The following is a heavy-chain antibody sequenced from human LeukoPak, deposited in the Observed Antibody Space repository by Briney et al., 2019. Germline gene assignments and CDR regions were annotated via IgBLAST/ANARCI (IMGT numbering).Heavy chain of an antibody. CDR3: ARDIAAAGLADY. Sequence: GRSLRLSCAASGFTFSSYAMHWVRQAPGKGLEWVAVISYDGSNKYYADSVKGRFTISRDNSKNTLYLQMNSLRAEDTAVYYCARDIAAAGLADYWGQGTLVTVSS. J-gene: IGHJ4*02. D-gene: IGHD6-13*01. V-gene: IGHV3-30*04. CDR2: ISYDGSNK. CDR1: GFTFSSYA.